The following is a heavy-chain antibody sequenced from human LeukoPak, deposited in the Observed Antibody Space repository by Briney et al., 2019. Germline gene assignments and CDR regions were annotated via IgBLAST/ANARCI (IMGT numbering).Heavy chain of an antibody. CDR3: ARMLSPRDYYGMDV. J-gene: IGHJ6*02. CDR2: INPYSGGT. Sequence: ASVKVSCKASGYAFAGYYIHWVRQAPGQGLEYMGWINPYSGGTNCAPKFQGRVTLTRDTSISTAYMELSRLRSDDTAVYYCARMLSPRDYYGMDVWGQGTTVTVSS. V-gene: IGHV1-2*02. D-gene: IGHD3-16*02. CDR1: GYAFAGYY.